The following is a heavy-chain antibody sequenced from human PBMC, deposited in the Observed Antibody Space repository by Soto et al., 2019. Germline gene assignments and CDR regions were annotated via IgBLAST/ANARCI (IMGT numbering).Heavy chain of an antibody. V-gene: IGHV3-30*18. J-gene: IGHJ2*01. Sequence: GGSLRLSCVASGFTFSNYNMNWVRQAPGKGLEWVAVISYDGSNKYYADSVKGRFTISRDNSKNTLYLQMNSLRAEDTAVYYCVKDSTVVVTAIGSWYFDLWGRGTLVTVSS. D-gene: IGHD2-21*02. CDR3: VKDSTVVVTAIGSWYFDL. CDR2: ISYDGSNK. CDR1: GFTFSNYN.